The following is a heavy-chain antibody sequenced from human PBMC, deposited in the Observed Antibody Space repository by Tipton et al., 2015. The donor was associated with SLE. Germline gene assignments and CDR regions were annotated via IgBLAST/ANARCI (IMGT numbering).Heavy chain of an antibody. CDR3: ATSLWDFDSSGYGFDF. J-gene: IGHJ4*02. Sequence: SGFTFSTYWMHWVRQAPGKGLVWVSRINSDGSSAIYADSVKGRFTISRDNAKNTLYVQMNSLRGEDTAVYYCATSLWDFDSSGYGFDFWGQGTLVTVSS. V-gene: IGHV3-74*01. CDR2: INSDGSSA. D-gene: IGHD3-22*01. CDR1: GFTFSTYW.